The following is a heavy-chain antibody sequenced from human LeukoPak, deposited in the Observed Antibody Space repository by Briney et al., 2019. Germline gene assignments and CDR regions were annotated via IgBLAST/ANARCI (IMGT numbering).Heavy chain of an antibody. J-gene: IGHJ4*02. CDR2: ISGSGGNT. CDR1: GFTFSSYA. V-gene: IGHV3-23*01. D-gene: IGHD3-22*01. Sequence: GGSLRLSCAASGFTFSSYAMSWVRQAPGKGREWVSAISGSGGNTHYVPPVKGRFTISRDNSKNPLYLKMNSLRAEDTAVYYCAKVMGPRRITMIVVVIRPALDYWGQGTLVTVSS. CDR3: AKVMGPRRITMIVVVIRPALDY.